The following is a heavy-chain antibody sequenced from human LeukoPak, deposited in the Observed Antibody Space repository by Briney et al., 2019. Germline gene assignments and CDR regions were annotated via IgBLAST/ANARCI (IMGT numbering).Heavy chain of an antibody. D-gene: IGHD2-8*01. CDR2: IYTSGST. Sequence: SQTLSLTCTVSGGSISSGSYYWSWIRQPAGKGLEWIGRIYTSGSTNYNPSLKSRVTISVDTSKNQFSLKLSSVTAADTAVYYCARDLPYEGWFDPWGQGTLVTVSS. CDR1: GGSISSGSYY. CDR3: ARDLPYEGWFDP. J-gene: IGHJ5*02. V-gene: IGHV4-61*02.